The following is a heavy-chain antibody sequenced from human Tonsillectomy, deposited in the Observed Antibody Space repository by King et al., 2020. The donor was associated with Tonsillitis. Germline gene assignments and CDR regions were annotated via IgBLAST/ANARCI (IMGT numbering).Heavy chain of an antibody. V-gene: IGHV3-74*01. Sequence: VQLVESGGGLVQPGGSLRLSCAASGFSLSNYWMHWVRQDPGRGLVWVSHINSAGTITSYADSVRGRFTISRDLVKNTVYLQMNNLGAEDTAIYYCARDGLSTTPFDPWGQGTLLPVSS. J-gene: IGHJ5*02. CDR2: INSAGTIT. CDR3: ARDGLSTTPFDP. D-gene: IGHD3/OR15-3a*01. CDR1: GFSLSNYW.